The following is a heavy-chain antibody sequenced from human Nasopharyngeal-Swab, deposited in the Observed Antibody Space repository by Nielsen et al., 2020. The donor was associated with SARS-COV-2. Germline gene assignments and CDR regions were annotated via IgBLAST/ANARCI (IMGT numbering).Heavy chain of an antibody. CDR2: ISWNSGSI. CDR1: GFTFDDYA. CDR3: ARGVEYYDFWSGYSEY. Sequence: SLKISCAASGFTFDDYAMHWVRQAPGKGLEWVSGISWNSGSIGYADSVKGRFTISRDNAKNTLYLQMNSLRAEDTAVYYCARGVEYYDFWSGYSEYWGQGTLVTVSS. D-gene: IGHD3-3*01. V-gene: IGHV3-9*01. J-gene: IGHJ4*02.